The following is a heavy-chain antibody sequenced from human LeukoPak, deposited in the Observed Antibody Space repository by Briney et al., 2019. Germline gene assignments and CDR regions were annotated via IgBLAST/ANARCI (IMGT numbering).Heavy chain of an antibody. Sequence: SETLSLTCSVSGGSISSYYWSWIRQPPGKGLEWIGYIYYSGSTYYNPSLKSRVTISVDTSKNQFSLKLSSVTAADTAVYYCAGSYYYASGSYPDNWFDPWGQGTLVTVSS. CDR3: AGSYYYASGSYPDNWFDP. V-gene: IGHV4-59*01. J-gene: IGHJ5*02. CDR1: GGSISSYY. CDR2: IYYSGST. D-gene: IGHD3-10*01.